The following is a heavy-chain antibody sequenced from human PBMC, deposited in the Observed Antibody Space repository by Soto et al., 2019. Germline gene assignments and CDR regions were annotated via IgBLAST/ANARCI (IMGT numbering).Heavy chain of an antibody. Sequence: PGGSLRLSXAASGFTFSDHYMDWVRQAPGKGLEWVGRTRNKANSYTTEYAASVKGRFTISRDDSKNSLYLQMNSLKTEDTAVHYCARVVVNTYYYYGMDVWGQGTTVTVSS. CDR1: GFTFSDHY. D-gene: IGHD2-15*01. J-gene: IGHJ6*02. V-gene: IGHV3-72*01. CDR2: TRNKANSYTT. CDR3: ARVVVNTYYYYGMDV.